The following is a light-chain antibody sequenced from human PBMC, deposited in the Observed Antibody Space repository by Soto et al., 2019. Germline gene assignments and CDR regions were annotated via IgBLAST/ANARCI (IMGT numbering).Light chain of an antibody. CDR2: GAS. V-gene: IGKV3-20*01. CDR1: QSVRSDF. Sequence: ENVLTQSPGTLSLSPGERATLSCRASQSVRSDFLAWYQQKHGQPPRLLIYGASSRATGTSDRFSGSGSGTDFTLSISRLEPEDFAVYYCQQYGGSLITFGQGTRLEIK. CDR3: QQYGGSLIT. J-gene: IGKJ5*01.